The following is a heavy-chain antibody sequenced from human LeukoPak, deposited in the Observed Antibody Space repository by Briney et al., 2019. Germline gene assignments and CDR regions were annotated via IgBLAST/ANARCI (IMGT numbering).Heavy chain of an antibody. CDR1: GYTFTVYY. D-gene: IGHD3-22*01. V-gene: IGHV1-2*02. CDR3: ARETPPSYDSSGYYGY. J-gene: IGHJ4*02. CDR2: INPNSGGT. Sequence: ASVKLSCKASGYTFTVYYMHWVRQAPGQGLEWMGWINPNSGGTNYAQKFQGRVTMTRDTSISTAYMELSRLRSDDTAVYCCARETPPSYDSSGYYGYGGQGTLGTVSA.